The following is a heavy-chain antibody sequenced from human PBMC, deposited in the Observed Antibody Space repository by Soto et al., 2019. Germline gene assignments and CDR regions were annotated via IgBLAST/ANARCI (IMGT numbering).Heavy chain of an antibody. D-gene: IGHD1-26*01. Sequence: EVQLVDSGGGLVKPGGSLRLSWAAPGFTFSSYTMNWVRQAPGKGLEWISYISSSSRTIYYADSVKGRFTISRDNAQNSLYLQMTSLRDEDTAVYYCARVPTRALDYWGQGTLVTVSS. CDR1: GFTFSSYT. V-gene: IGHV3-48*02. CDR2: ISSSSRTI. CDR3: ARVPTRALDY. J-gene: IGHJ4*02.